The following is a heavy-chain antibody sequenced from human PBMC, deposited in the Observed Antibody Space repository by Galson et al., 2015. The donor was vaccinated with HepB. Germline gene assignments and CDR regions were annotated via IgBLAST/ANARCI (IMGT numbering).Heavy chain of an antibody. V-gene: IGHV3-33*01. Sequence: SLRLSCAASGFTFSSYGMHWVRQAPGKGLEWVAVIWYDGSNKYYADSVKGRFTISRDNSKNTLYLQMNSLRAEDTAVYYCAREGPCGGDCYLAGGMAGPIDYWGQGTLVTVSS. D-gene: IGHD2-21*02. J-gene: IGHJ4*02. CDR1: GFTFSSYG. CDR2: IWYDGSNK. CDR3: AREGPCGGDCYLAGGMAGPIDY.